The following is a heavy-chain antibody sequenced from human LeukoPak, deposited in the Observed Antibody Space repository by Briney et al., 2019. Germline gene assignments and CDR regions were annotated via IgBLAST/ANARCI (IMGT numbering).Heavy chain of an antibody. V-gene: IGHV3-30*03. Sequence: GGSPRLSCAASGFTFSSYGMHWVRQAPGKGLEWVAVISYDGSNKYYADSVKGRFTISRDNSKNTLYLQMNSLRAEDTAVYYCATEDYGGPFDYWGQGTLVTVSS. D-gene: IGHD4-23*01. CDR1: GFTFSSYG. CDR3: ATEDYGGPFDY. CDR2: ISYDGSNK. J-gene: IGHJ4*02.